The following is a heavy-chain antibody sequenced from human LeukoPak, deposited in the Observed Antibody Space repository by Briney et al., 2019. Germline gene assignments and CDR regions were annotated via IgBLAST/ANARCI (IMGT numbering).Heavy chain of an antibody. V-gene: IGHV3-23*01. J-gene: IGHJ4*02. Sequence: PGGSLRLSCAVSVISLSNYGMSWVHQAPGKGLEWVAGISGSGGGTDYADSVKGWFTISRDNPKNTLYLQMNRLRAEDTAVYFCAKRGVVIRVILVGFHKEAYYFDSWGQGALVTVSS. CDR2: ISGSGGGT. D-gene: IGHD3-22*01. CDR3: AKRGVVIRVILVGFHKEAYYFDS. CDR1: VISLSNYG.